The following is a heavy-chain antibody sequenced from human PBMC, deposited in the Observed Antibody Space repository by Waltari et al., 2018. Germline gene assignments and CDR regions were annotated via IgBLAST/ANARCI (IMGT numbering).Heavy chain of an antibody. CDR3: AKGRDLFTY. J-gene: IGHJ4*02. D-gene: IGHD2-21*01. CDR1: EFTFSNYG. Sequence: EVQLLESGGGLVQPGGSLRLSCAASEFTFSNYGMSWVRQAPGKGPEWVSAMSGGGVSTYYADSVKGRFTISRDNSKNTLYLQMNSLRAEDTAVYYCAKGRDLFTYWGQGTLVTVSS. CDR2: MSGGGVST. V-gene: IGHV3-23*01.